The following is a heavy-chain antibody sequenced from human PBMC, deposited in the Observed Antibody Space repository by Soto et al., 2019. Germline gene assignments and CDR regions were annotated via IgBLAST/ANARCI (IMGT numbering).Heavy chain of an antibody. CDR2: IYYSGST. CDR1: GGSISSGDYY. J-gene: IGHJ4*02. V-gene: IGHV4-30-4*01. D-gene: IGHD3-22*01. CDR3: ARVWDSSGYLSSYYFDY. Sequence: SSETLSLTCTVSGGSISSGDYYWSWIRQPPGKGLEWIGYIYYSGSTYYNPSLKSRVTISVDTSKNQFSLKLSSVTAADTAVYYCARVWDSSGYLSSYYFDYWGQGTLVTVSS.